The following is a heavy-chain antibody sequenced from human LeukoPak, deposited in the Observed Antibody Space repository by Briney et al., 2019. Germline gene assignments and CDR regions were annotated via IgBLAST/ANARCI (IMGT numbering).Heavy chain of an antibody. CDR2: IYSGGST. V-gene: IGHV3-53*01. CDR3: ARAEDYFYYMDV. Sequence: GGSLGLSCAASGFTVSSNYMSWVRQAPGKGLEWVSVIYSGGSTYYADSVKGRFTISRDNSKNTLYLQMNSLRAEDTAVYYCARAEDYFYYMDVWGKGTTVTVSS. J-gene: IGHJ6*03. CDR1: GFTVSSNY.